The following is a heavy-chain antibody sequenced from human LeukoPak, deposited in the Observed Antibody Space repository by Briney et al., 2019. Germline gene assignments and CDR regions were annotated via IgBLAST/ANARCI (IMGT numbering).Heavy chain of an antibody. CDR2: INPHSGGT. CDR1: GYTFTGYY. D-gene: IGHD3-10*01. CDR3: ARGLLPFGELLSSYYYMDV. V-gene: IGHV1-2*02. Sequence: ASVKVSCKASGYTFTGYYIQWVRQAPGQGLEWMGWINPHSGGTNYAQEFQGRVTMTRDTSISTAYMELSSLRPDDTAVYYCARGLLPFGELLSSYYYMDVWGKGTTVTVSS. J-gene: IGHJ6*03.